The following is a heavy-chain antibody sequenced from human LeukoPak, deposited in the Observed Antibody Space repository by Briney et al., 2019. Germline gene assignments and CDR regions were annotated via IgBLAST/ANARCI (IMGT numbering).Heavy chain of an antibody. V-gene: IGHV4-34*01. Sequence: SETLSLTCAVYGGSFSGYYWSWIRQPPGKGLEWFGEINHSGSTNYNPSLKSRVTISVDTSKNQFSLKLSSVTAADTAVYYCARGQIAALSAPFDYWGQGTLVTVSS. D-gene: IGHD6-6*01. J-gene: IGHJ4*02. CDR1: GGSFSGYY. CDR3: ARGQIAALSAPFDY. CDR2: INHSGST.